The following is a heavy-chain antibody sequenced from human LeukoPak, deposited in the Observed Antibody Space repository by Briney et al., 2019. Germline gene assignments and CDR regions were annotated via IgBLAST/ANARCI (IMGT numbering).Heavy chain of an antibody. CDR3: ARGGASGPQGFDY. D-gene: IGHD1-26*01. Sequence: ASVKVSCKASGDTFTSYGFTWARQAPGQGLEWMGWISAYNGNTNYAQKLQGRITMTTDTSTTTVYMELRSLRSDDTAMYYCARGGASGPQGFDYWGQGTLVTVSS. CDR2: ISAYNGNT. J-gene: IGHJ4*02. CDR1: GDTFTSYG. V-gene: IGHV1-18*01.